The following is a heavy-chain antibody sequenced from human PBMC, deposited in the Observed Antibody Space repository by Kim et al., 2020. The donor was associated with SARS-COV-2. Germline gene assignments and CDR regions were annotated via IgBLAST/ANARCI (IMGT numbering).Heavy chain of an antibody. CDR1: GYTFTSYG. Sequence: ASVKVSCKASGYTFTSYGISWVRQAPGQGLEWMGWISAYNGNTNYAQKLQGRVTMTTDTSTSTAYMELRSLRSDDTAVYYCALYYYDSSGGGYFDYWGQGTLVTVSS. CDR2: ISAYNGNT. D-gene: IGHD3-22*01. V-gene: IGHV1-18*04. J-gene: IGHJ4*02. CDR3: ALYYYDSSGGGYFDY.